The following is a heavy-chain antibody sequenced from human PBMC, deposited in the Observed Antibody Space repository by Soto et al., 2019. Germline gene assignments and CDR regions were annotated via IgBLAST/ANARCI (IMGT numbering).Heavy chain of an antibody. Sequence: QVQLVQSGAEVKKPGASVKVSCKASGYTFTSYGISWVRQAPGQGLEWMGWISAYNGNTNYAQKLQGRVTMTTDTSTSTAYRELRSLRSDATAVYYCARVRGDIVVVPAATPYYYYGMDVWGQGTTVTVSS. CDR3: ARVRGDIVVVPAATPYYYYGMDV. V-gene: IGHV1-18*01. J-gene: IGHJ6*02. CDR2: ISAYNGNT. D-gene: IGHD2-2*01. CDR1: GYTFTSYG.